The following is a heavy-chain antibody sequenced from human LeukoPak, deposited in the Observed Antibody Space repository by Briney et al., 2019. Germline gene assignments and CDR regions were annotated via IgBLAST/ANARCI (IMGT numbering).Heavy chain of an antibody. D-gene: IGHD6-13*01. J-gene: IGHJ4*02. CDR3: ARLRWSSSWFAYFDY. CDR2: IYTSGST. CDR1: DGSISTYY. V-gene: IGHV4-4*09. Sequence: PSETLSLTCTVSDGSISTYYWSWIRQPPGEGLEWIGYIYTSGSTNYNPSLKSRVTVSLDTSKSQFSLNLSSVTAADTAVYYCARLRWSSSWFAYFDYWGQGALISVSA.